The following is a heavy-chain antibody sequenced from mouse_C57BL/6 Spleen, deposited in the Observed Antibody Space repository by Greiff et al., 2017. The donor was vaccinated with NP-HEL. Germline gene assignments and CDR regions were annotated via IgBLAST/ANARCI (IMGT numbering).Heavy chain of an antibody. J-gene: IGHJ2*01. CDR1: GYTFTSYG. V-gene: IGHV1-81*01. CDR2: IYPRSGNT. D-gene: IGHD1-1*01. CDR3: ENYGRSYYFDD. Sequence: QVQLQQSGAELARPGASVKLSCKASGYTFTSYGISWVKQRTGQGLEWIGEIYPRSGNTYYNEKFKGKATLTADKSSSTAYRELRSLTSEDSAVYFCENYGRSYYFDDWGQGTTLTVSS.